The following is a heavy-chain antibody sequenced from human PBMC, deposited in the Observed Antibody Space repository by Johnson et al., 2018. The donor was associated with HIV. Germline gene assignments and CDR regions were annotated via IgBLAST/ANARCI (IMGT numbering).Heavy chain of an antibody. CDR1: GFTFSSYG. V-gene: IGHV3-30*18. CDR2: ISFAGVKK. CDR3: AKDPIKRQLVRDDAFDI. D-gene: IGHD6-13*01. Sequence: QVQLVESGGGLVQPGGSLRLSCAASGFTFSSYGMAWVRQAPGKGLEWVTVISFAGVKKYYADSVKGRFTISRDNSKNTLYLQMNSLRAEDTAVYYCAKDPIKRQLVRDDAFDIWGQGTMVTVSS. J-gene: IGHJ3*02.